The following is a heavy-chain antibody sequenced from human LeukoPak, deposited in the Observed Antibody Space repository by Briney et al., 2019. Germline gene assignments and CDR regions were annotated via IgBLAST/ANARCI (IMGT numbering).Heavy chain of an antibody. V-gene: IGHV4-34*01. CDR1: GGSLIVYT. D-gene: IGHD3-10*01. J-gene: IGHJ4*02. Sequence: SQTLSLTCAVYGGSLIVYTWSWSRHPPRKRLEWVGSIYHIGRTYSNPSLKSRVTMSVDTSKNQFSLKLSSVTAADTAVYYCARTRYYYNSRSYGAPYYFDYWGQGTLVTVSS. CDR2: IYHIGRT. CDR3: ARTRYYYNSRSYGAPYYFDY.